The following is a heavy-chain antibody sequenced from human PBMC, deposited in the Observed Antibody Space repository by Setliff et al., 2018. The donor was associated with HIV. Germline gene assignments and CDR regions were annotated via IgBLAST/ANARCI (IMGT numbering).Heavy chain of an antibody. J-gene: IGHJ5*02. CDR1: GASISSHY. Sequence: PSETLSLTCTVSGASISSHYWSWIRQSPGKGLEWIGSIYYSETTNNNPSLKSRVTISVDTSKNQLSLKLGSVTAADTAVYYCARDPGGLYCRSTSCQGGCFDPWGQGTLVTVSS. D-gene: IGHD2-2*01. CDR3: ARDPGGLYCRSTSCQGGCFDP. CDR2: IYYSETT. V-gene: IGHV4-59*11.